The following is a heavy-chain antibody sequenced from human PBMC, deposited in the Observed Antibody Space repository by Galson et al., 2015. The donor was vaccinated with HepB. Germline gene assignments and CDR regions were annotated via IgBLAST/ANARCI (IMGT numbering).Heavy chain of an antibody. CDR1: GGSISSSNW. CDR3: ATTGGYYYDSSGYYLPAGGWYFDL. V-gene: IGHV4-4*02. J-gene: IGHJ2*01. CDR2: IYHSGST. Sequence: TLSLTCAVSGGSISSSNWWSWVRQPPGKGLEWIGEIYHSGSTNYNPSLKSRVTISVDKSKNQFSLKLSSVTAADTAVYYCATTGGYYYDSSGYYLPAGGWYFDLWGRGTLVTVSS. D-gene: IGHD3-22*01.